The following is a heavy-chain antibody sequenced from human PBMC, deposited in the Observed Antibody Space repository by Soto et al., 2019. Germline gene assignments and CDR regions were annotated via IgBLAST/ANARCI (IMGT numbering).Heavy chain of an antibody. D-gene: IGHD5-12*01. CDR1: GYSFTSYW. J-gene: IGHJ5*02. V-gene: IGHV5-51*01. Sequence: PGESLKISCKGSGYSFTSYWIGWVRQMPGKGLEWMGIIYPGDSDTRYSPSFQGQVTISADKSISTAYLQWSSLKASDTAMCYCARHPYSGYDWGGYNWFDPWGQGTLVTVSS. CDR2: IYPGDSDT. CDR3: ARHPYSGYDWGGYNWFDP.